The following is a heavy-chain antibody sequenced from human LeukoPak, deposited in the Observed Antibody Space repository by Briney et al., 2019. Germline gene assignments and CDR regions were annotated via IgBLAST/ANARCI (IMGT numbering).Heavy chain of an antibody. CDR2: ITSSGSTK. V-gene: IGHV3-48*03. J-gene: IGHJ4*02. CDR1: GFIFSRYE. CDR3: AREASGGTRSYFDF. Sequence: GGSLRLSCAASGFIFSRYEMNWVRQAPGKGLEWISYITSSGSTKFYADSVKGRFTISRDNAKSSLSLQMNSLTAADTGVYFCAREASGGTRSYFDFWGQGSLVTVSS. D-gene: IGHD6-25*01.